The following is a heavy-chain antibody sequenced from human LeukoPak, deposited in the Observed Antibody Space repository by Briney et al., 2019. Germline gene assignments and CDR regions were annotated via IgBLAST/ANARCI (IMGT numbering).Heavy chain of an antibody. CDR3: ARSPYYYGSGSYYLPRSWYYYMDV. CDR1: GGTFSSYA. CDR2: IIPIFGTA. J-gene: IGHJ6*03. Sequence: SVKVSCKASGGTFSSYAISWVRQAPGQGLEWMGGIIPIFGTANYAQKFQGRVTITADESTSTAYMELSSLRSEDTAVYYCARSPYYYGSGSYYLPRSWYYYMDVWGKGTTVTVSS. D-gene: IGHD3-10*01. V-gene: IGHV1-69*13.